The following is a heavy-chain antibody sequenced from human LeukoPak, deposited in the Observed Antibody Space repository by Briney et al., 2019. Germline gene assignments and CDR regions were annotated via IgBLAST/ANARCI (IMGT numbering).Heavy chain of an antibody. Sequence: SETLSLTCTVSVGSISSSSYYWGWIRQPPGKGLEWIGSIYYSGSTYYNPSLKSRVTISVDTSKNQFSLKLSSVTAADTAVYYCATPTHDIGYCSGGSCYSGGAFDIWGQGTMVTVSS. V-gene: IGHV4-39*01. D-gene: IGHD2-15*01. CDR2: IYYSGST. J-gene: IGHJ3*02. CDR1: VGSISSSSYY. CDR3: ATPTHDIGYCSGGSCYSGGAFDI.